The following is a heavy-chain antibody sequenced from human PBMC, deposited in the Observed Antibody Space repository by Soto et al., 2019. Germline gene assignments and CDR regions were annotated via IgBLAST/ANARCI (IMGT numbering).Heavy chain of an antibody. CDR1: GGTFSSYA. Sequence: QVQLVQTGAEVKKPGSSVKVSCKASGGTFSSYAISWVRQAPGQGLEWMGGIIPIFGTANYAQKFQGRVTITADESTSTAYMELSSLRSEDTAVYYCASPYSSGWYSWYFDLWGRGTLVTVSS. V-gene: IGHV1-69*01. CDR2: IIPIFGTA. D-gene: IGHD6-19*01. CDR3: ASPYSSGWYSWYFDL. J-gene: IGHJ2*01.